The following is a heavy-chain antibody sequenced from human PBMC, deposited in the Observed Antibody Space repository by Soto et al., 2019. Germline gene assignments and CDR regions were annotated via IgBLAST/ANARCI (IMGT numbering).Heavy chain of an antibody. CDR1: GGSISRYY. CDR3: ARDRSTYGAGETGEVKENWYDP. D-gene: IGHD2-8*01. CDR2: AYYSGDT. J-gene: IGHJ5*02. V-gene: IGHV4-59*01. Sequence: LSLTCSVSGGSISRYYWSWIRQPPGKGLEWIGYAYYSGDTGYNPSLKSRVTMAVDTSKSQVSLKLSSVTAADTAVYYCARDRSTYGAGETGEVKENWYDPWGQGALVTLYS.